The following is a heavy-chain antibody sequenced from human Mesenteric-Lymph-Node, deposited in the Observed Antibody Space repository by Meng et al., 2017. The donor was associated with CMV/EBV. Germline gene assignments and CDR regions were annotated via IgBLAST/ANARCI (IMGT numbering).Heavy chain of an antibody. CDR3: ARGPDIVDYYYYGMDV. V-gene: IGHV3-53*01. J-gene: IGHJ6*02. D-gene: IGHD2-21*01. CDR2: FYSSGRT. CDR1: GFIVSGNY. Sequence: GESLKLPCTASGFIVSGNYMSWVRQAPGRGLEWVSVFYSSGRTYHADSVKGRLTVSRDNSKNTLYLQMNSLGAEDTALYYCARGPDIVDYYYYGMDVWGPGTTVTVSS.